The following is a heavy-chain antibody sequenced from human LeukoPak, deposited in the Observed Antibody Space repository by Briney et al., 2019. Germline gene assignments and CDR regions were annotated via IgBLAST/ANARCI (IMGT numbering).Heavy chain of an antibody. D-gene: IGHD6-19*01. CDR3: ARGAAVAGNDAFDI. J-gene: IGHJ3*02. V-gene: IGHV4-59*01. Sequence: SETLSLTCTVSGGSISSYYWSWIRQPPGKGLEWIGYIYYSGSTNYNPSLKSRVTISVDTSKNQFSLKLSSVTAADTAVYYCARGAAVAGNDAFDIWGQGTMVTDSS. CDR1: GGSISSYY. CDR2: IYYSGST.